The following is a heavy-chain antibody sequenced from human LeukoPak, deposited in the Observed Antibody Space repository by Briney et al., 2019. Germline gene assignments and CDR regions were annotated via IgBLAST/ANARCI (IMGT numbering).Heavy chain of an antibody. V-gene: IGHV1-18*01. CDR2: ISAYNGNT. J-gene: IGHJ4*02. D-gene: IGHD3-10*01. CDR3: ARQALWFGDRRVDY. Sequence: GASVKVSCKASGYTFTSYGISWVRQAPGQGLEWMGWISAYNGNTNYAQKLPCRVTMTTDTSTSTAYIDLRSLRSDDPAVYYCARQALWFGDRRVDYWGQGTLVTVSS. CDR1: GYTFTSYG.